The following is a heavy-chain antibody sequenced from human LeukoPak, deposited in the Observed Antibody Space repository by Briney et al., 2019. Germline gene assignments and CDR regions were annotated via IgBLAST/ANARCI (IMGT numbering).Heavy chain of an antibody. CDR3: AREGMYYDILTGYYDY. CDR1: GFTFSSYW. J-gene: IGHJ4*02. Sequence: GGSLRLSCAASGFTFSSYWMSWVRQAPGKGLEWVANIKPDGGEKYYVDSVKGRFTISRDNAKNSLYLQMNSVRAEDTGVYYCAREGMYYDILTGYYDYWGQGTLVTVSS. CDR2: IKPDGGEK. D-gene: IGHD3-9*01. V-gene: IGHV3-7*01.